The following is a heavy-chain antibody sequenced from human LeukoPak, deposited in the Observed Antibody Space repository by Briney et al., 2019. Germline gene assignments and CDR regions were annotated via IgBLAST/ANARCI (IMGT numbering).Heavy chain of an antibody. J-gene: IGHJ6*02. CDR3: ARDGMVATIEGARYRYYYYGMDV. D-gene: IGHD5-12*01. CDR1: GFTVSSNY. Sequence: PGGSLRLSCAASGFTVSSNYMSWVRQAPGKGLEWVSVIYSGGSTYSADSVKGRFTISGDNSKNTLYLQMNSLRAEDTAVYYCARDGMVATIEGARYRYYYYGMDVWGQGTTVTVSS. CDR2: IYSGGST. V-gene: IGHV3-53*01.